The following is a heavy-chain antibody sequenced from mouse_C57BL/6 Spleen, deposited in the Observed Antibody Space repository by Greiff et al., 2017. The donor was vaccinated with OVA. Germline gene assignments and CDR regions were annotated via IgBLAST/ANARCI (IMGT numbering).Heavy chain of an antibody. CDR1: GYTFTDHT. V-gene: IGHV1-78*01. Sequence: VQLQQSDAELVKPGASVKISCKASGYTFTDHTIHWMKQKPEQGLEWIGYIYPRDGSTKYNEKFKGKATLTADKSSITAYMQLNSLTSEDSAVYCCARSWLLLEGYYCYYWGQVTTLSVSS. J-gene: IGHJ2*01. CDR2: IYPRDGST. CDR3: ARSWLLLEGYYCYY. D-gene: IGHD2-3*01.